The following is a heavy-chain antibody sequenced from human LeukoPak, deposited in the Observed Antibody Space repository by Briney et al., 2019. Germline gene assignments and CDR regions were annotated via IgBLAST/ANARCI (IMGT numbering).Heavy chain of an antibody. J-gene: IGHJ4*02. CDR2: ISYDGSNK. D-gene: IGHD2-15*01. CDR1: GFTFSSYA. Sequence: GGSLRLSCAASGFTFSSYAMHWVRQAPGKGLEWVAVISYDGSNKYYADSVKGRFTISRDNSKNTLYLQMSSLRAEDTAVYYCARDSWGVGYCSGGICYSFDYWGQGTLVTVSS. CDR3: ARDSWGVGYCSGGICYSFDY. V-gene: IGHV3-30*04.